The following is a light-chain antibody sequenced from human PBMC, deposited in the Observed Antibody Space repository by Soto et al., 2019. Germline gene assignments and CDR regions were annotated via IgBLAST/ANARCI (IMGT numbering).Light chain of an antibody. Sequence: DIVLTQTPLSSPVTLGQPASISCRSSQSLVHSDGNTYLSWFHQRPGQPPRLLIDKVSNRFSGVPDRFIGRGARTDFTLKISRVEAEDVGIYFCMQATQYRPYTFGQGTKLEIK. V-gene: IGKV2-24*01. J-gene: IGKJ2*01. CDR3: MQATQYRPYT. CDR1: QSLVHSDGNTY. CDR2: KVS.